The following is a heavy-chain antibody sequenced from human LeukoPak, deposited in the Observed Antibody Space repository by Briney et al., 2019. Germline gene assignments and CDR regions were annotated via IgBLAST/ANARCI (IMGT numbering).Heavy chain of an antibody. J-gene: IGHJ4*02. Sequence: PGGSLRLSCAASGFTFSSYSVNWVRQAPGKGLEWVSSISSSSSYIYYADSVKGRFTISRDNAKNSLYLQMNSLRAEDTAVYYCARVPRRIVVVPAANDYWGQGTLVTVSS. CDR2: ISSSSSYI. CDR3: ARVPRRIVVVPAANDY. CDR1: GFTFSSYS. V-gene: IGHV3-21*01. D-gene: IGHD2-2*01.